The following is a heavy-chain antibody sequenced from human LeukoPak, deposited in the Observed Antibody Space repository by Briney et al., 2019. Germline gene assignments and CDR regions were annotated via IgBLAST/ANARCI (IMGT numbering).Heavy chain of an antibody. D-gene: IGHD6-6*01. Sequence: GGSLRLSCAASGFTFTTYWMHWVRQSPGKRLVWVSHVSTAGSSTDYADSVKGRHTISRDNAKNTVYLQMNSLRAEDTAVYYCARDLYSGSVDYWGQGTLVTVSS. V-gene: IGHV3-74*01. J-gene: IGHJ4*02. CDR1: GFTFTTYW. CDR3: ARDLYSGSVDY. CDR2: VSTAGSST.